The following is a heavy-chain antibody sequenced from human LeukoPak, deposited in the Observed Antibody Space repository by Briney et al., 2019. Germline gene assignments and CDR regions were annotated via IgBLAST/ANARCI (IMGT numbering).Heavy chain of an antibody. CDR3: AREGNYNFDN. V-gene: IGHV3-7*01. J-gene: IGHJ4*02. Sequence: PGGSPRLSCEASGFTFSRYWMRCVRQAPGEGREWVANIKEDASNMYCVDSVKGRFTISRDNAKNSLYLQMNSLRAEDTAVYYCAREGNYNFDNWGQGTLVTVSS. CDR1: GFTFSRYW. D-gene: IGHD4-11*01. CDR2: IKEDASNM.